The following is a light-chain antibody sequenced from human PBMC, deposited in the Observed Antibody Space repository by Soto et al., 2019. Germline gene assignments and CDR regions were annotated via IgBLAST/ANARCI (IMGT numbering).Light chain of an antibody. CDR2: AAS. CDR1: QGIGSY. CDR3: QKYDIAPRP. V-gene: IGKV1-27*01. J-gene: IGKJ1*01. Sequence: DVPMTQSPSSLSASVGDRVTITCRASQGIGSYLAWYQQRPGKVPKLLIYAASTLYSGVPSRFSGSGSGTDFTLTISSLQPEDVATYFCQKYDIAPRPFGQGTKVDIK.